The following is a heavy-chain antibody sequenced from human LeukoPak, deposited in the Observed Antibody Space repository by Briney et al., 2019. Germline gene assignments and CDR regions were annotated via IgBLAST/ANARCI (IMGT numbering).Heavy chain of an antibody. D-gene: IGHD6-13*01. Sequence: ASVKVSCKASGYTLTGYYMHWVRQAPGQGLEWMGWINPNSGATNYAQKFQGRVTMTRDTSISTAYMELNSLRSDDTAVYYCARGPPLDSSSWYVNYWGQGTLVTVSS. CDR3: ARGPPLDSSSWYVNY. CDR2: INPNSGAT. CDR1: GYTLTGYY. V-gene: IGHV1-2*02. J-gene: IGHJ4*02.